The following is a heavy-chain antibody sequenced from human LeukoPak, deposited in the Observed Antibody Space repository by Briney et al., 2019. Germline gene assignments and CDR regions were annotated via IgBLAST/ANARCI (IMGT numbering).Heavy chain of an antibody. D-gene: IGHD3-3*01. Sequence: QSSETLSLTCTVSGGSISSSSCYWGWIRQPPGKGLEWIGSIYYSGSTYYNPSLKSRVTISVDTSKNQFSLKLSSVTAADTAVYYCARDFGSPTGGDAFDIWSQGTMVTVSS. V-gene: IGHV4-39*07. CDR2: IYYSGST. CDR1: GGSISSSSCY. J-gene: IGHJ3*02. CDR3: ARDFGSPTGGDAFDI.